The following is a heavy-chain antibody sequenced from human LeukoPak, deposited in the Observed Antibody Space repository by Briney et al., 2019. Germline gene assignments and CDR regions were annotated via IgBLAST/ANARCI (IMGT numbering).Heavy chain of an antibody. CDR3: ARWGIYGYLKRGAFDY. Sequence: SVKVSCKASGGTFSSYAISWVRQAPGQGLEWMGGIIPIFGTANYAQKFQGRVTITADKSTSTAYMELSSLRSEDTAVYYCARWGIYGYLKRGAFDYWGQGTLVTVSS. CDR1: GGTFSSYA. CDR2: IIPIFGTA. J-gene: IGHJ4*02. V-gene: IGHV1-69*06. D-gene: IGHD5-18*01.